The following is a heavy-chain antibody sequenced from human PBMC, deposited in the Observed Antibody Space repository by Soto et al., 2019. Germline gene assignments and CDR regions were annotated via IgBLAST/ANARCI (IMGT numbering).Heavy chain of an antibody. D-gene: IGHD7-27*01. J-gene: IGHJ3*02. CDR1: GFTFGDYA. CDR2: IRSKAYGGTT. Sequence: GGSLRLSCTASGFTFGDYAMSWFRQAPGKGLEWVGFIRSKAYGGTTEYAASVKGGFTISRDDSKSIAYLQKNSLKTEATAVYSCSSHSFHTRLTDDAVDIWGQGTMVTVSS. V-gene: IGHV3-49*03. CDR3: SSHSFHTRLTDDAVDI.